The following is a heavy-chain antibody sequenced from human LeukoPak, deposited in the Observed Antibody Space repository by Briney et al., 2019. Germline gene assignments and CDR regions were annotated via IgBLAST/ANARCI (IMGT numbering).Heavy chain of an antibody. D-gene: IGHD3-9*01. V-gene: IGHV3-23*01. J-gene: IGHJ2*01. Sequence: TGGSLRLSCAASGFTFSAYAMSWVRQAPGKGLEWVSAISRSGSNTDYADSVKGRFTISRDNSKNTLYLQMNSLRPEDTAVYYCAKGGDILTGYYLYWYFDLWGRGTLVAVSS. CDR2: ISRSGSNT. CDR1: GFTFSAYA. CDR3: AKGGDILTGYYLYWYFDL.